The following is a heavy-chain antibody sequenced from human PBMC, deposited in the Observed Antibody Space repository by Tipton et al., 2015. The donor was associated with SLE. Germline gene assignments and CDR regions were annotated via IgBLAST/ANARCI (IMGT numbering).Heavy chain of an antibody. CDR1: GGSISSSNYY. Sequence: TLSLTCTVSGGSISSSNYYWGWIRQPPGRRLEWIGSIYYSGSTYCNPSLKSRVTISVDTSKNQFSLKLSSVTAADTAVYYCARVTGHSSGWYGWVDYWGQGTLVTVSS. J-gene: IGHJ4*02. CDR3: ARVTGHSSGWYGWVDY. D-gene: IGHD6-19*01. V-gene: IGHV4-39*07. CDR2: IYYSGST.